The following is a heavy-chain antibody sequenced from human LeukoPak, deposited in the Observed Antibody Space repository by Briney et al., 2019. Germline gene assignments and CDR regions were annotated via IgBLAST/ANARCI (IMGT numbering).Heavy chain of an antibody. V-gene: IGHV4-39*01. J-gene: IGHJ1*01. CDR2: IFYSGST. CDR1: GGSISSSSYY. Sequence: SETLVLTCTVSGGSISSSSYYWAWIRQPPGKGLEWIGSIFYSGSTSYNPSLKSRVTISVDTSKNQFSLKLSSVTAADTALYYCARLYGYSYGYSDYWGQGTRVTLSS. CDR3: ARLYGYSYGYSDY. D-gene: IGHD5-18*01.